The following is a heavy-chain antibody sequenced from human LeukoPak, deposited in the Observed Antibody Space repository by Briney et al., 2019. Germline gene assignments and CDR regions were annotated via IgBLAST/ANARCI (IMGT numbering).Heavy chain of an antibody. V-gene: IGHV3-30*04. D-gene: IGHD5-18*01. CDR1: GFTFSSYA. CDR3: ARVYNTAMASMDY. Sequence: PGGSLRLSCAASGFTFSSYATHWVRQAPGKGLEWVAVISYDGSNKYYADSVKGRFTISRDNSKNTLYLQMNSLRAEDTAVYYCARVYNTAMASMDYWGQGTLVTVSS. CDR2: ISYDGSNK. J-gene: IGHJ4*02.